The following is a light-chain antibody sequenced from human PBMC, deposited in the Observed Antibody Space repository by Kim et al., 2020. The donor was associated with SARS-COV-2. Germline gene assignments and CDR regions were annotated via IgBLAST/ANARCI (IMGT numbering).Light chain of an antibody. CDR1: QDISNY. CDR3: QKYYSDPS. Sequence: SSSGGDRVTITCRASQDISNYLAWYQQKPGKVPKLLIYAASTLQSGVSSRFGGTGSGTDFTLTISSLQPEDVATYYCQKYYSDPSFGQGTKVDIK. CDR2: AAS. J-gene: IGKJ1*01. V-gene: IGKV1-27*01.